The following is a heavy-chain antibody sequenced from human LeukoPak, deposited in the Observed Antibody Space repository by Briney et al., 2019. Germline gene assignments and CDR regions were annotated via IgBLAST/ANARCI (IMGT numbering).Heavy chain of an antibody. V-gene: IGHV3-23*01. CDR1: GFTFNNYA. Sequence: GGSLRLSCAASGFTFNNYAMSWVRQAPGKGPEWLSAISGSGGSTTDADSVKGRFTTSRDNSKSTLYLQMNSLRAEDTAIYYCAKGKINHDGAFDIWGQGTLVTVSS. J-gene: IGHJ3*02. D-gene: IGHD3-16*01. CDR3: AKGKINHDGAFDI. CDR2: ISGSGGST.